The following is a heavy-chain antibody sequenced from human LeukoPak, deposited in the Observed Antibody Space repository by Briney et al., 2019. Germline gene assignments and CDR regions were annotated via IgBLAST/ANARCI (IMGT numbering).Heavy chain of an antibody. D-gene: IGHD3-10*01. V-gene: IGHV1-2*02. CDR1: GYTFTGYY. Sequence: ASVKVSCKASGYTFTGYYIQWVRQAPGHGLEWMGWINPNSGGTNFAQKFQGRVTMTRDTSISTAYMELSRLRSDDTALYYCARSWLDGSGSSESYYNAPFDFWGQGTLVTVSS. J-gene: IGHJ4*02. CDR2: INPNSGGT. CDR3: ARSWLDGSGSSESYYNAPFDF.